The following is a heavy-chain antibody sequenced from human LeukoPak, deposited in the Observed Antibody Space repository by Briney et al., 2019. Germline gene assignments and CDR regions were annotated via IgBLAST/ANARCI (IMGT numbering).Heavy chain of an antibody. Sequence: GGSLRLSCGASGFTFSSYGMNWVRQAPGKGLEWVSYISSSTIYYADSVQGRSTISRDNAKNSLYLQMNSLRDEDTAVYYCARAPNAYTDYWGQGTLVTVSS. D-gene: IGHD5-24*01. CDR3: ARAPNAYTDY. V-gene: IGHV3-48*02. CDR1: GFTFSSYG. J-gene: IGHJ4*02. CDR2: ISSSTI.